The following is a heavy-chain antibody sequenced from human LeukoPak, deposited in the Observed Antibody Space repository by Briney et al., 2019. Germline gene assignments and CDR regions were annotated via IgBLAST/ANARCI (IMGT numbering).Heavy chain of an antibody. Sequence: GESLKISCKGSGYSFTSYWIGWVRQMPGKGLEWMGIIYPGDSDTRYSPSFQGQVTISADKSISTAYLQWSSLKASDTAMYYCARLDSLWFGSGYFDYWGQGTLVTVSS. V-gene: IGHV5-51*01. D-gene: IGHD3-10*01. CDR1: GYSFTSYW. CDR3: ARLDSLWFGSGYFDY. CDR2: IYPGDSDT. J-gene: IGHJ4*02.